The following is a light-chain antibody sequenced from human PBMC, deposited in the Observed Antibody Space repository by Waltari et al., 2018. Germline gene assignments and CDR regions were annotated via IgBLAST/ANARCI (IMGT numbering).Light chain of an antibody. Sequence: DIQLTQSPSFLSASVGDRVTITCRASQGISSYLAWYQQKPGRAPKLLIYSASTWQSGVPSRFSGSGSGTEFTLTISSLQPEDFATYYCQKLNSYPPTTFGQGTRLEIK. CDR3: QKLNSYPPTT. CDR1: QGISSY. V-gene: IGKV1-9*01. CDR2: SAS. J-gene: IGKJ5*01.